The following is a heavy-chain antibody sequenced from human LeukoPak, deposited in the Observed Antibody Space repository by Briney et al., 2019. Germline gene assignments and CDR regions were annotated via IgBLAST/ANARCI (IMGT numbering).Heavy chain of an antibody. CDR2: INPNSGRT. J-gene: IGHJ4*02. V-gene: IGHV1-2*02. CDR3: ARDSSDVLTGYYHF. Sequence: ASVKVSCKTSGYTFNDYYVHWVRQAPGQGLEWMGCINPNSGRTNYAPKFQGRVTLTTDTSISTAYMELSGLISGDTALYYCARDSSDVLTGYYHFWGQGTLVTVSS. CDR1: GYTFNDYY. D-gene: IGHD3-9*01.